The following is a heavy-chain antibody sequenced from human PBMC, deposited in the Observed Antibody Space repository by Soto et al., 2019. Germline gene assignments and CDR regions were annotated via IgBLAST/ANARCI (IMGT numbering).Heavy chain of an antibody. CDR3: VRDGTKTLRDWFDP. V-gene: IGHV4-4*07. CDR1: GASISCFY. D-gene: IGHD1-1*01. CDR2: IYATGTT. J-gene: IGHJ5*02. Sequence: SETLSLTCTVSGASISCFYWSWIRKSAGEGLEWIGRIYATGTTDYNPSLKSRVMMSVDTSKKQFSLKLRSVTAADTAVYYCVRDGTKTLRDWFDPWGQGISVTVSS.